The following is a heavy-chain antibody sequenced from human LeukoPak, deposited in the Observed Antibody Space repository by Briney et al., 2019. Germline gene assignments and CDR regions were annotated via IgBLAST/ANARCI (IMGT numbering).Heavy chain of an antibody. Sequence: SVKVSCKASGGTFSSYAISWVRQAPGQGLEWMGGIIPIFGTANYAQKFQGRVTITTDESTSTAYMELSSLRSEDTAVYYCAAQLYGDYEVDYWGRGTLVTVSS. D-gene: IGHD4-17*01. V-gene: IGHV1-69*05. J-gene: IGHJ4*02. CDR3: AAQLYGDYEVDY. CDR1: GGTFSSYA. CDR2: IIPIFGTA.